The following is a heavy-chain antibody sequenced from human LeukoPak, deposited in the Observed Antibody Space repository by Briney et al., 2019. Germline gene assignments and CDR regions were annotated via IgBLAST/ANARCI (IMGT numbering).Heavy chain of an antibody. Sequence: PSETLSLTCTVSGYSISSGYYWGWIRQPPGKGLEWIGSIYHSGSTYYNPSLKSRVTISVDTSKNQFSLKLSSVTAADTAVYYCARGPGVGYVWGSYEYKYYFDYWGQGTLVTVSS. CDR1: GYSISSGYY. CDR2: IYHSGST. D-gene: IGHD3-16*01. J-gene: IGHJ4*02. CDR3: ARGPGVGYVWGSYEYKYYFDY. V-gene: IGHV4-38-2*02.